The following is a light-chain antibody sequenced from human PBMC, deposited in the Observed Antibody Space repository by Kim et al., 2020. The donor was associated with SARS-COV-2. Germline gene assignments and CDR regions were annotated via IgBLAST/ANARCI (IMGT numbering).Light chain of an antibody. CDR2: GAS. V-gene: IGKV3-20*01. Sequence: SPGERATLSSRASQSVSSTYWAWYQQKPGKAPRLLIYGASSRATGIPDRFSGSGSGTDFTITISRLEPEEFAVYYCQQYGSSPQTFDQGTKVDIK. J-gene: IGKJ1*01. CDR3: QQYGSSPQT. CDR1: QSVSSTY.